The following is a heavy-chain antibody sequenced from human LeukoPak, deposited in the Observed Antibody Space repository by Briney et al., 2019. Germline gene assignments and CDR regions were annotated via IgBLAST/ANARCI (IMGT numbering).Heavy chain of an antibody. Sequence: GGSLRLSCVASGFTFSNYWIHWVRQAPGKGLVWVSRINTDGSITTYADSVKGRFSISRDNSKNTLYLQMNSLRAEDTAVYYCARGYDYVWGSSLFDYWGQGTLVTVSS. CDR2: INTDGSIT. CDR3: ARGYDYVWGSSLFDY. D-gene: IGHD3-16*01. CDR1: GFTFSNYW. J-gene: IGHJ4*02. V-gene: IGHV3-74*01.